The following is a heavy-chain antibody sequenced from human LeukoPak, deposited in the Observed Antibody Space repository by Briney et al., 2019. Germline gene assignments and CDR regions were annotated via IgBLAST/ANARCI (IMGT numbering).Heavy chain of an antibody. D-gene: IGHD6-13*01. Sequence: SVKVSCKASGGTFSSYAISWVRQAPGQGLEWMGGIIPIFGTANYAQKFQGRVTITADESTSTAYMELSSLRSEDTVVYYCARLGPSIAAAGMGGMDVWGQGTTVTVSS. CDR2: IIPIFGTA. V-gene: IGHV1-69*13. J-gene: IGHJ6*02. CDR3: ARLGPSIAAAGMGGMDV. CDR1: GGTFSSYA.